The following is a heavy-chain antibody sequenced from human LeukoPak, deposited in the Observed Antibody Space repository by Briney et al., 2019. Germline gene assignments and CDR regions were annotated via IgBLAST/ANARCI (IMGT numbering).Heavy chain of an antibody. Sequence: SQTLSLTCTVSGDSISSGGYYWSWSRQHPGKGLEWIGYIYYSGSTYYNPSLKSRVTISVDTSKNQFSLKLSSVTAADTAVYYCARAPVSYYYDILDYWGQGILVTVSS. J-gene: IGHJ4*02. CDR2: IYYSGST. V-gene: IGHV4-31*03. CDR1: GDSISSGGYY. CDR3: ARAPVSYYYDILDY. D-gene: IGHD3-22*01.